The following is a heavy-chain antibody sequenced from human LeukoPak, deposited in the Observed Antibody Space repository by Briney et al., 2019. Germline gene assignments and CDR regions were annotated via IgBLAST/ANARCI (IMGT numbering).Heavy chain of an antibody. J-gene: IGHJ6*03. Sequence: PGGSLRLSCAASGFTFSSYGMHWVCQAPGKGLEWVAFIRYDGSNKYYADSVKGRFTISRDNSKNTLYLQMNSLRAEDTAVYCCAKDRAIHDFWELDYYYMDVWGKGTTVTVSS. CDR2: IRYDGSNK. CDR3: AKDRAIHDFWELDYYYMDV. CDR1: GFTFSSYG. V-gene: IGHV3-30*02. D-gene: IGHD3-3*01.